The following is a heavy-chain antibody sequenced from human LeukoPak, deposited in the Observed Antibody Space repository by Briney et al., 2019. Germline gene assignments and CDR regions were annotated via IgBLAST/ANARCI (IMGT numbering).Heavy chain of an antibody. J-gene: IGHJ3*02. D-gene: IGHD2-2*01. Sequence: GGSLRLSCAASGFTFSNSALSWVRQAPGKGLEWVSDISGSGGSTYYADSVKGRFTISRDNSKNTLYLQMNSLRAEDTAVYYCARDHAYAFDIWGQGTLVTVSS. CDR2: ISGSGGST. V-gene: IGHV3-23*01. CDR1: GFTFSNSA. CDR3: ARDHAYAFDI.